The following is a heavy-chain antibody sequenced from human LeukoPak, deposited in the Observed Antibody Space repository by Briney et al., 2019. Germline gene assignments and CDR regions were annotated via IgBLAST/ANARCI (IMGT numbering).Heavy chain of an antibody. CDR1: GFTFSNYW. D-gene: IGHD3-10*01. J-gene: IGHJ4*02. CDR2: IKPDGSEK. V-gene: IGHV3-7*01. Sequence: AGSLRLSCAASGFTFSNYWMNWVRQAPGKGLEWVAKIKPDGSEKYYVDSVKGRFTISRDNAKNSLYLQMSSLSAEDTAVYYCLAAGGYWGQGTLVTVSS. CDR3: LAAGGY.